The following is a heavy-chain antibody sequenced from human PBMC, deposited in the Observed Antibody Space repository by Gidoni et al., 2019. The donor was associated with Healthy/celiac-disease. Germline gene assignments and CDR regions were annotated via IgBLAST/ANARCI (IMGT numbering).Heavy chain of an antibody. CDR1: GATFSSYA. D-gene: IGHD4-17*01. V-gene: IGHV1-69*01. J-gene: IGHJ3*02. CDR2: IIPIFGTA. Sequence: QVQLLQSGAEVNKPGSSVKVSCKVSGATFSSYAISWVRQAPGQGLEWMGGIIPIFGTANYAQKFQGRVTITADESTSTAYMELSSLRSEDTAVYYCARDSNRGTVATDAFDIWGQGTMVTVSS. CDR3: ARDSNRGTVATDAFDI.